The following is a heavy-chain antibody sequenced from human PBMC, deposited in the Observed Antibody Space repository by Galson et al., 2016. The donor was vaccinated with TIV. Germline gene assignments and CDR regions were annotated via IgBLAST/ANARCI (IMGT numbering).Heavy chain of an antibody. Sequence: SLRLSCAASGFTFSRFGMHWVRQAPGKGLEWVAVISYDGSNKYYADSVKGRLTNSRGNSKNTLYLQMNSLRAEDTAVYYCAKDRDLYPPFMGTFDHWGQGIMVTVSS. J-gene: IGHJ4*02. CDR3: AKDRDLYPPFMGTFDH. D-gene: IGHD7-27*01. CDR1: GFTFSRFG. CDR2: ISYDGSNK. V-gene: IGHV3-30*18.